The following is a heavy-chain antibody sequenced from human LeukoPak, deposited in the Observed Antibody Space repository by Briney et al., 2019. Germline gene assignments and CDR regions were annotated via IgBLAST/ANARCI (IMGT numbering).Heavy chain of an antibody. CDR1: GFTFSSYA. CDR2: ISYDGSNK. J-gene: IGHJ3*01. V-gene: IGHV3-30-3*01. D-gene: IGHD3-3*01. Sequence: GGSRRLSCAASGFTFSSYAMHWVRQAPGKGLEWVAVISYDGSNKYYADSVKGRFTISRDNSKNTLYLQMNSLRAEDTAVYYCAKAYYDSDAFDLWGQGTMVTVSS. CDR3: AKAYYDSDAFDL.